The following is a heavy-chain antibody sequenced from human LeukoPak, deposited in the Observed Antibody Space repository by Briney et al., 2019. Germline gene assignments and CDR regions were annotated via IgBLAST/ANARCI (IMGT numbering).Heavy chain of an antibody. V-gene: IGHV1-46*01. D-gene: IGHD1-14*01. CDR3: ARDIAGGWNYFDY. J-gene: IGHJ4*02. CDR1: GYTFTSYN. Sequence: ASVKVSCKASGYTFTSYNIHWVRQAPGQGLEWMGIINPTGGSTGYAQKFQGRVTMTRDRSTTTVYMEMSSLRSEDTAVYYCARDIAGGWNYFDYWGQGTLVTVSS. CDR2: INPTGGST.